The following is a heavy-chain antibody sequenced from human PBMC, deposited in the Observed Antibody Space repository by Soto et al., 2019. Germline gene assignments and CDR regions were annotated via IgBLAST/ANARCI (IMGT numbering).Heavy chain of an antibody. D-gene: IGHD6-6*01. Sequence: LRLSCAASGFTFSSYAMSWVRQAPGKGLEWVSAISGSGGSTYYADSVKGRFTISRDNSKNTLYLQMNSLRAEDTAVYYCAKDMAPGVAAPIDYWGQGTLVTVSS. CDR1: GFTFSSYA. CDR2: ISGSGGST. CDR3: AKDMAPGVAAPIDY. J-gene: IGHJ4*02. V-gene: IGHV3-23*01.